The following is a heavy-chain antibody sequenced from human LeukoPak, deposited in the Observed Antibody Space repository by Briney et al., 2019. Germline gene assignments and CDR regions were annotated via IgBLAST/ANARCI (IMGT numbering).Heavy chain of an antibody. J-gene: IGHJ3*02. CDR3: ARGLPYNDAFDI. V-gene: IGHV3-21*01. CDR2: ISSSSSYI. CDR1: GFTFSRYN. D-gene: IGHD4-11*01. Sequence: PGGSLRLSCAASGFTFSRYNMNWVRQAPGKGLEWVSSISSSSSYIFYADSLKGRFTISRDNAKNSLYLQMNSLRAEDTAVYYCARGLPYNDAFDIWGQGTMVIVSS.